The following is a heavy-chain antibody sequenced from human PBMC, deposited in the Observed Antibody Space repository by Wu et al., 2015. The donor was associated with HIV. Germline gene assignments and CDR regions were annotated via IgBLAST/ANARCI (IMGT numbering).Heavy chain of an antibody. Sequence: QVQLVQSGAEVKKPGASVKISCKASGYIFTNYFMHWVRQAPGQGLEWIGGIIPLFGTTDYAQKFQGRVTITADESTSTVYLEMTNSLPVEDTAIYFCARGSRMVAGTGTGLRDWGQGTLVTVSS. J-gene: IGHJ4*02. CDR3: ARGSRMVAGTGTGLRD. CDR1: GYIFTNYF. CDR2: IIPLFGTT. V-gene: IGHV1-46*01. D-gene: IGHD1-14*01.